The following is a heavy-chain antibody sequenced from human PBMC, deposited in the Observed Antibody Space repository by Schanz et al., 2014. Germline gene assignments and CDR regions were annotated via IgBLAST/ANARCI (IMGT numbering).Heavy chain of an antibody. CDR1: GGSFSGYY. CDR2: INQSGDT. Sequence: QVQLQQWGAGLLKPSETLSLTCAVSGGSFSGYYWSWIRQPPDTGLEWIGEINQSGDTNYNPSLKSRVPISVDPSNTQFSLKLRSVTAADTAVYYCARLYCSTPGCYVSPNGFAKDYWGQGTLVTVSS. D-gene: IGHD2-2*01. V-gene: IGHV4-34*01. CDR3: ARLYCSTPGCYVSPNGFAKDY. J-gene: IGHJ4*02.